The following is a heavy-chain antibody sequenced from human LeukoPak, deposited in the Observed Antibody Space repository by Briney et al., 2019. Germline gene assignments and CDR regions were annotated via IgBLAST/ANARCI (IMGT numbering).Heavy chain of an antibody. CDR2: INNGGSTT. CDR3: AREGTGYDFWSGYSNDAFDI. V-gene: IGHV3-74*01. CDR1: GFTFSSYW. J-gene: IGHJ3*02. D-gene: IGHD3-3*01. Sequence: GGSLRLSCTASGFTFSSYWMHWVRQAPGKGLVWVSRINNGGSTTSYADSVKGRFTTSRDNAKNTLYLQMNSLRAEDTAVYYCAREGTGYDFWSGYSNDAFDIWGQGTMVTVSS.